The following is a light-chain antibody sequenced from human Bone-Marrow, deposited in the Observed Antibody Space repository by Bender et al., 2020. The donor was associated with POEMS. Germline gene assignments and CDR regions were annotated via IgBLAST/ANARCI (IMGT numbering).Light chain of an antibody. CDR3: CSYAGSNTVV. V-gene: IGLV2-23*02. Sequence: QSALAQPRSVSGSPGQSIAISCTGTSNDVGSYTLVSWYQHHPGKAPKVLIYEVIKRPSGVSDRFSGSKSGNTASLTISGLQAEDEADYYCCSYAGSNTVVFGGGTKLTVL. J-gene: IGLJ2*01. CDR2: EVI. CDR1: SNDVGSYTL.